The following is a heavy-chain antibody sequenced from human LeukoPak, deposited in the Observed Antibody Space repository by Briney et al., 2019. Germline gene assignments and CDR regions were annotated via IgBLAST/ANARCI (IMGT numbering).Heavy chain of an antibody. CDR3: ARDGVGGNDY. J-gene: IGHJ4*02. Sequence: SETLSLTCTVSGGSISSSSYYWGWIRQPPGKGLEWIGSIYYSGSTYYNPTLKSRVTISVDTSKGQFSLKLSSVTAADTAVYYCARDGVGGNDYWGQGTLVTVSS. V-gene: IGHV4-39*07. CDR1: GGSISSSSYY. CDR2: IYYSGST. D-gene: IGHD3-16*01.